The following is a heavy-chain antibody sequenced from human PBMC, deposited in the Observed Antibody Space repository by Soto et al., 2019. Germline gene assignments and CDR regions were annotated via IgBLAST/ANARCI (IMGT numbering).Heavy chain of an antibody. CDR1: GYTLTELS. V-gene: IGHV1-24*01. D-gene: IGHD2-15*01. J-gene: IGHJ5*02. CDR2: FDPEDGET. CDR3: ARELAGGNWFDP. Sequence: ASVKVSCKVSGYTLTELSMHWVRQAPGKGLEWMGGFDPEDGETIYAQKFRGRVTMTGDTSTSTAYMELNSLTSEDTAVYFCARELAGGNWFDPWGQGTLVTVSS.